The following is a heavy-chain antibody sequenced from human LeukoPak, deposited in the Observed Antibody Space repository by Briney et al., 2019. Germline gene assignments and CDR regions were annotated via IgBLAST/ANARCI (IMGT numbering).Heavy chain of an antibody. CDR1: GFTFSSYG. Sequence: TGGSLRLSCAASGFTFSSYGMHWVRQAPGKGLEWVAFIRYDGSNKYYADSVKGRFTISRDNSKNTLYLQMNSLRAEDTAVYYCAKGTMVRGVMGYYMDVWGKGTTVTISS. V-gene: IGHV3-30*02. D-gene: IGHD3-10*01. J-gene: IGHJ6*03. CDR3: AKGTMVRGVMGYYMDV. CDR2: IRYDGSNK.